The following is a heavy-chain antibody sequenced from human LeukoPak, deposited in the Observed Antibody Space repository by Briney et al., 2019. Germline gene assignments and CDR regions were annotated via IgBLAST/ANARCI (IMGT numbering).Heavy chain of an antibody. J-gene: IGHJ3*02. CDR3: AKDMTAAGEFAFDI. D-gene: IGHD3-16*01. V-gene: IGHV3-43*02. Sequence: PGGSLRLSCAPSGFTFDNYAMHWVRQAPGKGLEWVSLVSADGTRTSYADSVKGRFTISRDNSKNSLYLQMNSLRTEDTALYYCAKDMTAAGEFAFDIWGQGTMVTVSS. CDR2: VSADGTRT. CDR1: GFTFDNYA.